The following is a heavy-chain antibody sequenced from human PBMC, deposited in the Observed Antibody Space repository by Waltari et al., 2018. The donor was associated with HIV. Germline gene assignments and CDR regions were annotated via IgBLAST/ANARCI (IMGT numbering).Heavy chain of an antibody. CDR3: ARGTNPEYFQH. D-gene: IGHD1-1*01. V-gene: IGHV1-69*02. CDR1: GGTFSSYT. J-gene: IGHJ1*01. CDR2: IIPILGIA. Sequence: QVQLVQSGAEVKKPGSSVKVSCKASGGTFSSYTISWVRQAPGQGLEWMGRIIPILGIANYAQKFQGRVTITADKSTSTAYMELSSLRSEDTAVYYCARGTNPEYFQHWGQGTLVTVSS.